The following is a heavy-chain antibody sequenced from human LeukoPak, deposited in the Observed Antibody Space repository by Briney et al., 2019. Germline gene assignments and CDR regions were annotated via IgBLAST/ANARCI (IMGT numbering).Heavy chain of an antibody. Sequence: GGSLRLSCAASGFTLSSYAMSWVRQAPGKGLEWVSAISGSGGSTYYADSVKGRFTISRDNSKNTLYLQMNSLRAEDTAVYYCAKGRGITIFGVVLPVDYWGQGTLVTVSS. CDR2: ISGSGGST. J-gene: IGHJ4*02. V-gene: IGHV3-23*01. D-gene: IGHD3-3*01. CDR3: AKGRGITIFGVVLPVDY. CDR1: GFTLSSYA.